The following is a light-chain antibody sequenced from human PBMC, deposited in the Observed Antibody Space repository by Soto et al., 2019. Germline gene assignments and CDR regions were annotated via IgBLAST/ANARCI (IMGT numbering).Light chain of an antibody. CDR1: SSNIGAGYD. CDR3: QPYDSSLSAPYV. CDR2: GNS. Sequence: QSVLTQPPSVSGAPGQRVTISCTGSSSNIGAGYDVHWYQQLPGTAPKLLIYGNSNRPSGVPDRFSGSKSGTSASLAITGLQAEDEADYYCQPYDSSLSAPYVFGTGTKVT. V-gene: IGLV1-40*01. J-gene: IGLJ1*01.